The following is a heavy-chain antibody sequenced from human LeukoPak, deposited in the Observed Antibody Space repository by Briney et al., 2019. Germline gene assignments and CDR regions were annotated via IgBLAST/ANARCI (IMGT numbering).Heavy chain of an antibody. CDR2: ISGSGDNK. CDR1: GFTFSNYW. D-gene: IGHD3/OR15-3a*01. CDR3: AKHLNLDYDY. V-gene: IGHV3-23*01. Sequence: QAGGSLRLSCAASGFTFSNYWMSWVRQAPGKGLEWVSIISGSGDNKYHADSVKGRFTISRDNSKNTLYLQMNSLRAEDTAVYYCAKHLNLDYDYWGQGTLVTVSS. J-gene: IGHJ4*02.